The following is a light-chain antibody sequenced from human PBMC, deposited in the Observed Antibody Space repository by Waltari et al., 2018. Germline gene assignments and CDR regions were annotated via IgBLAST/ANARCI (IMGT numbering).Light chain of an antibody. V-gene: IGKV3-20*01. CDR3: QHYGSSPLFT. CDR1: QSVPSTY. CDR2: GGS. Sequence: EMVLTQSPATLSLPPGETATFSCRASQSVPSTYLAWYQQRHGQAPRLLIYGGSRRATGIPDRFSGRGSGIDFTLTISRLEPEDFAVYYCQHYGSSPLFTFGPGTRVDVK. J-gene: IGKJ3*01.